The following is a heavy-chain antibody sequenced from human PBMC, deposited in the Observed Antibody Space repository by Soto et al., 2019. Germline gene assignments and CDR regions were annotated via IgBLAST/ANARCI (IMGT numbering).Heavy chain of an antibody. V-gene: IGHV3-30*18. J-gene: IGHJ5*02. D-gene: IGHD3-16*01. CDR3: AKDASLGDSTPWFDP. Sequence: QVQLVESGGGVVQPGRSLRLSCAASGFTFSSYGMHWVRQAQGKGLAWVAVISYDGSNKYHKASVKGRFTISTDNSKNTLYLQMNSLRAEDTAVYYCAKDASLGDSTPWFDPWGQGTLVTVSS. CDR2: ISYDGSNK. CDR1: GFTFSSYG.